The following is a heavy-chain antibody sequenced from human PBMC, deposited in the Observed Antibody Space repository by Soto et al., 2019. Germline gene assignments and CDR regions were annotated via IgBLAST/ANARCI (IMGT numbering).Heavy chain of an antibody. Sequence: PSETLSLTCTVSGGSISSGVYYWSWIRHHPGKGLEWIGYIYYSGITYYNPSLKSRVTISVDTSKNQFSLKLSSVTAADTAVYYCARDALGYCSSTSCYGDYYYGMDVWGQGTTVTVSS. V-gene: IGHV4-31*03. J-gene: IGHJ6*02. CDR1: GGSISSGVYY. CDR2: IYYSGIT. CDR3: ARDALGYCSSTSCYGDYYYGMDV. D-gene: IGHD2-2*01.